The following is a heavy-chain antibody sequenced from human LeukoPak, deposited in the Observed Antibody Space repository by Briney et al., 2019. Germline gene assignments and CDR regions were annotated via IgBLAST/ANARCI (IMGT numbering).Heavy chain of an antibody. D-gene: IGHD3-3*01. CDR3: ARENYDFWSGYYDY. CDR2: IYYSGST. CDR1: GGSISSGDYY. V-gene: IGHV4-30-4*01. J-gene: IGHJ4*02. Sequence: SQTLSLTCTVSGGSISSGDYYWSWIRQPPGTGLEWIGYIYYSGSTYYNPSLKSRVTISVDTSKNQFSLKLSSVTAADTAVYYCARENYDFWSGYYDYWGQGTLVTVSS.